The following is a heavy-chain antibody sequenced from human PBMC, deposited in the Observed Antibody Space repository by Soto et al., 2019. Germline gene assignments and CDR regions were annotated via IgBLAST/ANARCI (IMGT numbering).Heavy chain of an antibody. V-gene: IGHV4-30-4*01. J-gene: IGHJ4*02. Sequence: SETLSRTCTVSRGSISSGDYYWRWIRQTTGKGLEWIGYIYYSGSTYYNPSLKSRVTISVDTSKNRFSHKLSSVTAAPPAVDCCAREKYYFDYWGQGTLVTVSS. CDR3: AREKYYFDY. CDR2: IYYSGST. CDR1: RGSISSGDYY.